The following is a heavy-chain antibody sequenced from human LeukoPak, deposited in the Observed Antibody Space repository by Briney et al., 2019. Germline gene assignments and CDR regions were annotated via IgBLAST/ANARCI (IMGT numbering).Heavy chain of an antibody. Sequence: SVKVSCKASGGTFSSYAISWVRQASGQGLEWMGRIIPILGIANYAQKFQGRVTMTTDTSTSTAYMELRSLRSDDTAVYYCARDRVRFLNWFDPWGQGTLVTVSS. CDR2: IIPILGIA. V-gene: IGHV1-69*04. CDR1: GGTFSSYA. D-gene: IGHD3-3*01. J-gene: IGHJ5*02. CDR3: ARDRVRFLNWFDP.